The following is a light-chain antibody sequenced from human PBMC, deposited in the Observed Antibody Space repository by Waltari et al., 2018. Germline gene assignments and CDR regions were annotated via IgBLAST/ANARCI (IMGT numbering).Light chain of an antibody. CDR3: QMYVRLPVT. Sequence: ELVLTQSPGTLSLSPGERAALSCRASQSVGTYIAWYQQKPGQAPRLLIFGASNRATGIPDRCSGSGSGTDFSLTISRLEPEDFAVYYCQMYVRLPVTFGHGTRVEIK. V-gene: IGKV3-20*01. CDR1: QSVGTY. J-gene: IGKJ1*01. CDR2: GAS.